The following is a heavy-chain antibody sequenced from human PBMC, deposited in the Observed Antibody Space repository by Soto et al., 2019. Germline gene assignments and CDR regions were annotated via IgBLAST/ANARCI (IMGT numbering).Heavy chain of an antibody. V-gene: IGHV1-69*06. CDR1: GGTFSTYA. CDR3: ARDRVAGTERWFDP. J-gene: IGHJ5*02. Sequence: QVQLVQSGAEVKTPGSSVKVSCKASGGTFSTYALGWVRQAPGQGLEWMGGIIPSFGSANYAQRFRDRFPIAADKSTRTGYMEWSGLTSADTAVYYCARDRVAGTERWFDPWGQGSLVTVSS. CDR2: IIPSFGSA. D-gene: IGHD6-19*01.